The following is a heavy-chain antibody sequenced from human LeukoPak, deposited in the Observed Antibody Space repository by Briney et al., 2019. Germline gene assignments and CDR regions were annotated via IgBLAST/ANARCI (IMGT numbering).Heavy chain of an antibody. CDR2: ISGSGGST. J-gene: IGHJ4*02. D-gene: IGHD6-19*01. CDR1: GFTFSSYA. CDR3: AKDGRSYSSGWYSDY. V-gene: IGHV3-23*01. Sequence: GGSLRLSCAASGFTFSSYAMSWVRQAPGKGLAWVSAISGSGGSTYYADSVKGRFTISRDNSKNTLYLQMNSLRAEDTAVYYCAKDGRSYSSGWYSDYWGQGTLVTVSS.